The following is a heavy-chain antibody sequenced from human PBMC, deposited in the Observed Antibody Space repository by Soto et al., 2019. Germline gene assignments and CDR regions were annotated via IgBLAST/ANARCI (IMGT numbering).Heavy chain of an antibody. V-gene: IGHV3-7*01. D-gene: IGHD2-15*01. Sequence: GFLRLSCVVSGLRFWGDWMSWVRQAPGKGLEWVANIKQDGSAKQYSDSVRGRFTISRDNFKNSVYLQMNSLRAEDTALYYCERDFYGGFSYGPGDNWGQGTLVTVSS. CDR1: GLRFWGDW. J-gene: IGHJ4*02. CDR3: ERDFYGGFSYGPGDN. CDR2: IKQDGSAK.